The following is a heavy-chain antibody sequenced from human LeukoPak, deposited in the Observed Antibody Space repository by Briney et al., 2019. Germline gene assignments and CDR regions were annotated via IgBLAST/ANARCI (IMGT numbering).Heavy chain of an antibody. V-gene: IGHV1-18*01. CDR1: GYTFSSYG. D-gene: IGHD1-7*01. Sequence: ASVKVSCKASGYTFSSYGVIWVRQAPGQGLEWMGWISVYNGNTNYAQKFQDRVTLTTDTSTSTAYMELRSLRSDDTAVYYCARVVELEVHFSYYFDYWGQGTLVTVSS. CDR3: ARVVELEVHFSYYFDY. J-gene: IGHJ4*02. CDR2: ISVYNGNT.